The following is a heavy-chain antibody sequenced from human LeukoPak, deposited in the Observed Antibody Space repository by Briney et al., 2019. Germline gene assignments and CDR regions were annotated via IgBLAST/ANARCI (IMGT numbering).Heavy chain of an antibody. CDR2: ISGSGGST. D-gene: IGHD3-16*02. J-gene: IGHJ4*02. Sequence: GGSLRLSCAASGFTFSNAWMSWVRQAPGKGLEWVSAISGSGGSTYYADSVKGRFTISRDNSKNTLYLQMNSLRAEDTAAYYCAKGYDYVWGSYRYLVHWGQGTLVTVSS. V-gene: IGHV3-23*01. CDR1: GFTFSNAW. CDR3: AKGYDYVWGSYRYLVH.